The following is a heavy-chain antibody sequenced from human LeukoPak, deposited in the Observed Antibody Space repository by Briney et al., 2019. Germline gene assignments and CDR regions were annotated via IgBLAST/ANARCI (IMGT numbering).Heavy chain of an antibody. CDR2: INPNSGGT. Sequence: ASVKVSCKASGYTFTGYYMHWVRQAPGQGLEWMGWINPNSGGTNYAQKFQGRVTMTRDTSISTVYMELSRLRSDDTPVYYCARDHGTDGSGSLGNYWGQGTLVTVSS. V-gene: IGHV1-2*02. CDR1: GYTFTGYY. J-gene: IGHJ4*02. CDR3: ARDHGTDGSGSLGNY. D-gene: IGHD3-10*01.